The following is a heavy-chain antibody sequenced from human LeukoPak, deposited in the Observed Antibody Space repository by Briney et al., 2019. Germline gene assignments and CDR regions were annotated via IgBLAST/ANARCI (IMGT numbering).Heavy chain of an antibody. CDR1: GYSFTTYW. CDR2: IHPRDSDI. V-gene: IGHV5-51*01. D-gene: IGHD3-16*01. J-gene: IGHJ4*02. Sequence: GESLKISCKASGYSFTTYWIAWVRQVPGKGLEWMGIIHPRDSDIRHNPPFQGQVTISADKSISTAYLQWNSLKASDTAMYYCARMIGLGEVSPYFDFWGQGSLVTVSS. CDR3: ARMIGLGEVSPYFDF.